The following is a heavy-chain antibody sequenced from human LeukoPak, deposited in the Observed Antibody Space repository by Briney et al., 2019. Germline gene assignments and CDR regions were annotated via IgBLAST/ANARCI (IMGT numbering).Heavy chain of an antibody. CDR3: ARSNSGYAESCY. CDR1: GFTFRSYW. CDR2: IGQDGSEK. V-gene: IGHV3-7*01. D-gene: IGHD5-12*01. J-gene: IGHJ4*02. Sequence: PGGSLRLSCAASGFTFRSYWMTWVRQAPGKGLEWVANIGQDGSEKYYVDSVKSRFTISRDNAKNSLYLQMNSLRAEDTAVYYCARSNSGYAESCYWGQGTLVTVSS.